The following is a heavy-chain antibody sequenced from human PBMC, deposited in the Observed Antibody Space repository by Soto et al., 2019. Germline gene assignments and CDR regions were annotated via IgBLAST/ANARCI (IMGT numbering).Heavy chain of an antibody. CDR2: VTATAESA. Sequence: PGGSLRLSCTPFGFNFDAYAMSWVRQAPGKGLEWVSAVTATAESAYYTDSVRGRFIITRDNSDTLYLQMNNLRAEDSGLYYCTRGPRPISTGTGAYWGQGTQVTVSS. CDR3: TRGPRPISTGTGAY. CDR1: GFNFDAYA. D-gene: IGHD3-10*01. V-gene: IGHV3-23*01. J-gene: IGHJ4*02.